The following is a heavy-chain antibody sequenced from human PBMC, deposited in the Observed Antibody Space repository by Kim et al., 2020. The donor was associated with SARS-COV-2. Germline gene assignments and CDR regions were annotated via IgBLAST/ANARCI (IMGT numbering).Heavy chain of an antibody. CDR2: FRKKVNSNTQ. D-gene: IGHD6-13*01. Sequence: GGSLRLSCAASGFTFSDHYMDWVRQAAGKGLGWVGRFRKKVNSNTQENAGSVKGRSTISRDDSKNSLYLQINSLKTEDTAVYYCARESPIAPAGRTYSYYGMDVWGQGTTVTVSS. CDR1: GFTFSDHY. V-gene: IGHV3-72*01. CDR3: ARESPIAPAGRTYSYYGMDV. J-gene: IGHJ6*02.